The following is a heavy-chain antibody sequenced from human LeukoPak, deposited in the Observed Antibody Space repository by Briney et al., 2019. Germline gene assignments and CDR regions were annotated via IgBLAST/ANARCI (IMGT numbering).Heavy chain of an antibody. CDR3: ARNFALDY. CDR1: GFTVSSNY. CDR2: IYSGGST. Sequence: PGGSLRLSCAASGFTVSSNYMTWVRQAPGKGLEWVSVIYSGGSTYYADSVKGRFTISKDNSKNTLFLQMNSLRAEDTAVYYCARNFALDYWGQGTLVTVSS. V-gene: IGHV3-53*01. J-gene: IGHJ4*02.